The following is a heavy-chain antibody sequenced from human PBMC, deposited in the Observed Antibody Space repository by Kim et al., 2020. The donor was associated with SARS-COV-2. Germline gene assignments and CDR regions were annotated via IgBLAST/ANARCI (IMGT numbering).Heavy chain of an antibody. Sequence: GGSLRLSCAASGFTFNNYHMHWVRQAPGKGLVWVTLIWYDGSNKYYADSVKGRFTISRDNSENTLYLQMNSLRAEDTAVYYCARERPGGHYAFDFWGEGTMVTVSS. CDR2: IWYDGSNK. CDR1: GFTFNNYH. D-gene: IGHD3-16*01. CDR3: ARERPGGHYAFDF. V-gene: IGHV3-33*01. J-gene: IGHJ3*01.